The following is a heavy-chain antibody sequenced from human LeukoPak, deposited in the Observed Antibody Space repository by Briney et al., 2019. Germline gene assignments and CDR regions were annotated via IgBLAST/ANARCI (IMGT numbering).Heavy chain of an antibody. V-gene: IGHV4-59*01. CDR3: ARGGYGDTAPFDP. CDR2: IYYSGST. Sequence: SETPSLTCTVSGGSISSYYWSWIRQPPGKGLEWIGYIYYSGSTNYNPSLKSRITISVDTSKNQFSLKLSSVTAADTAVYYCARGGYGDTAPFDPWGQGTLVTVSS. J-gene: IGHJ5*02. CDR1: GGSISSYY. D-gene: IGHD4-17*01.